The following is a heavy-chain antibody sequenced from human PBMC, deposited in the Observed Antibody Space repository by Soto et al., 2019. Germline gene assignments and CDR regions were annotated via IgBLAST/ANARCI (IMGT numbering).Heavy chain of an antibody. CDR3: APLQVTYGGSFRRGHRSIDC. Sequence: PWESLKISCKGSGYSFTSYWISWVRQMPGKGLEWMGIIYPGDSDTRYSPSFQGQVTIAADTSISTAYLQWSSLKASDTAIYYCAPLQVTYGGSFRRGHRSIDCWEKGTLVTVAS. D-gene: IGHD4-17*01. CDR2: IYPGDSDT. J-gene: IGHJ4*01. CDR1: GYSFTSYW. V-gene: IGHV5-51*01.